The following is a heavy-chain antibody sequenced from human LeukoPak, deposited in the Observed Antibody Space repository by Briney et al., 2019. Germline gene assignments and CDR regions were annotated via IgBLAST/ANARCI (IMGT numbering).Heavy chain of an antibody. CDR2: INAGNGNT. CDR1: GYTFTSYA. V-gene: IGHV1-3*01. D-gene: IGHD6-19*01. CDR3: ARGLLAGTVDY. J-gene: IGHJ4*02. Sequence: ASVKVSCKASGYTFTSYAMHWVRQAPGQKLEWMGWINAGNGNTKYSQKFQGRVTITRDTSASTAYMELSSLRSEDTAVYYCARGLLAGTVDYWGQGTLVTVSS.